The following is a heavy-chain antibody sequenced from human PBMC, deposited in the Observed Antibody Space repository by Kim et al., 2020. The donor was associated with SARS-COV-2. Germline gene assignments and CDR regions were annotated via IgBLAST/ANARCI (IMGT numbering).Heavy chain of an antibody. D-gene: IGHD3-10*01. V-gene: IGHV3-9*01. CDR2: ISWNSGSI. Sequence: GGSLRLSCAASGFTFDDYAMHWVRQAPGKGLEWVSGISWNSGSIGYADSMKGRFTISRDNAKNSLYLQMNSLRAEDTALYYCAKEIGYYGSGLPDYWGQGPLVTVST. CDR1: GFTFDDYA. CDR3: AKEIGYYGSGLPDY. J-gene: IGHJ4*02.